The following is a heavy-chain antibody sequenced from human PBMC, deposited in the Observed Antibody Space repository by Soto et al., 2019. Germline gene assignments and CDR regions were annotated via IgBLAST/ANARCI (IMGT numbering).Heavy chain of an antibody. CDR2: INPNSGGT. D-gene: IGHD2-15*01. J-gene: IGHJ3*02. CDR3: ARGYGSGGSCYRYDAFDI. V-gene: IGHV1-2*04. Sequence: GASVKVSCKASGYTFTGYYMHWVRQAPGQGLEWMGWINPNSGGTNYAQKFQGWVTMTRDTSISTAYMELSRLRSDDTAVYYCARGYGSGGSCYRYDAFDIWGQGTMVTVSS. CDR1: GYTFTGYY.